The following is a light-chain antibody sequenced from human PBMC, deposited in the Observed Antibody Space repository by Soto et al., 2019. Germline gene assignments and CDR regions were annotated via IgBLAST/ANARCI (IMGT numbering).Light chain of an antibody. CDR2: GNS. V-gene: IGLV1-40*01. CDR3: QSYDSSLSGWV. CDR1: SSNIGAGYD. Sequence: QSVLTQPPSVSGAPGQRVTISCTGSSSNIGAGYDVHGYQQLPGPAPKLLTYGNSNRPSGVPDRFSGSKSGTSASLAITGLQAEDEADYYCQSYDSSLSGWVFGGGTKLTVL. J-gene: IGLJ3*02.